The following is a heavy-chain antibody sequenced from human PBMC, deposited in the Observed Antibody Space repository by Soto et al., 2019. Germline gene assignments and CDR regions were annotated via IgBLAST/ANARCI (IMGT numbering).Heavy chain of an antibody. CDR2: ISGSGGST. D-gene: IGHD6-19*01. Sequence: EVQLLESGGGLVQPGGSLRLSCAASGFTFSSYAMSWVRQAPGKGLEWVSAISGSGGSTYYADAVKGRFTISRDNSKNTLYLQMNSLRAADTAVYHCASEGQWLPYDYWGQGTLVTVSS. CDR3: ASEGQWLPYDY. J-gene: IGHJ4*02. CDR1: GFTFSSYA. V-gene: IGHV3-23*01.